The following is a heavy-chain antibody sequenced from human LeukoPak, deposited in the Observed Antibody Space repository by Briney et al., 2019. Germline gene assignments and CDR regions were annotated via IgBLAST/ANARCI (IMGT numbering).Heavy chain of an antibody. CDR3: ARHYGSGSYYPSY. D-gene: IGHD1-26*01. CDR2: IRYDGSNK. Sequence: PGGSLRLSCAASGFTFSSYAMHWVRQAPGKGLEWVAFIRYDGSNKYYADSVKGRFTISRDNSKNTLYLQMNSLRAEDTAVYYCARHYGSGSYYPSYWGQGTLVTVSS. J-gene: IGHJ4*02. CDR1: GFTFSSYA. V-gene: IGHV3-30*04.